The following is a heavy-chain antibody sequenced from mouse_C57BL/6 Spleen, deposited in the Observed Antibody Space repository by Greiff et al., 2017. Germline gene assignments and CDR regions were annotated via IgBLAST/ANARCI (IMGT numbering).Heavy chain of an antibody. Sequence: QVQLQQPGAELVRPGTSVKLSCKASGYTFTSYWMHWVKQRPGQGLEWIGVIDPSDSYTNYNQKFKGKATLTVDTSSSTAYMHLSSLTSEDSAVYYCARDYYGSRNYYAMDDWGQGTSVTVSS. J-gene: IGHJ4*01. CDR3: ARDYYGSRNYYAMDD. V-gene: IGHV1-59*01. CDR2: IDPSDSYT. D-gene: IGHD1-1*01. CDR1: GYTFTSYW.